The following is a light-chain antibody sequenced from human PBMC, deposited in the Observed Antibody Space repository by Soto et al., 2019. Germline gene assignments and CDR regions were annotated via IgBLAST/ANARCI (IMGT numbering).Light chain of an antibody. J-gene: IGLJ1*01. CDR1: SSDVGGYNF. CDR3: SSYAGSNNRYV. Sequence: ALTQPPSASGSPGQSVTISCTGTSSDVGGYNFVSWYQQHPGKAPKLMIYEVTKRPSGVPDRFSGSKSGNTASLTVSGLQAEDEADYYCSSYAGSNNRYVFGTGTKLTVL. V-gene: IGLV2-8*01. CDR2: EVT.